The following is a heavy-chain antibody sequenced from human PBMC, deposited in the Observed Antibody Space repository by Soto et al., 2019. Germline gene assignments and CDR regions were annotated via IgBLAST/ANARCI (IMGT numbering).Heavy chain of an antibody. V-gene: IGHV1-2*02. D-gene: IGHD3-22*01. CDR1: GYTFIDYH. Sequence: QVQLVQSGTEVKKPGASVKVSCQSSGYTFIDYHMHWVRPAPGQGLEWMGWINPNSGDTNYAQKFQGRVTLTRDTSIRTAYMELSRLRSDDTAVYYCARDPSNLYDSSALLDYWGQGTLVTVSS. CDR3: ARDPSNLYDSSALLDY. CDR2: INPNSGDT. J-gene: IGHJ4*02.